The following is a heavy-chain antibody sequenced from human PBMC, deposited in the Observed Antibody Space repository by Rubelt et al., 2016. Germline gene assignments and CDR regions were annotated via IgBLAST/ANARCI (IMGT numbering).Heavy chain of an antibody. CDR2: IYPGDSDT. CDR3: ARHLNYDSSGYKSYYYYGMDV. Sequence: GSGYSFTSYWIGWVRQMPGKGLEWMGIIYPGDSDTRYSPSFQGQVTISADKSISTAYLQWSSLKASDTAMYYCARHLNYDSSGYKSYYYYGMDVWGQGTTVTVSS. CDR1: GYSFTSYW. D-gene: IGHD3-22*01. V-gene: IGHV5-51*01. J-gene: IGHJ6*02.